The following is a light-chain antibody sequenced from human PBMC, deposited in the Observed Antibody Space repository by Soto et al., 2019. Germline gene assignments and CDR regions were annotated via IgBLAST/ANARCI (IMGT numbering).Light chain of an antibody. Sequence: DIQMTQSPSFLFASVGDRVTITCRASQGIGNDLGWYQQKPGKAPRRLIYATSSLHSGVPSRFSGSGSGTEFTLTISSLQPEDFASDYCLHHNTYPLSFGGGTKVEIK. CDR3: LHHNTYPLS. CDR1: QGIGND. V-gene: IGKV1-17*01. J-gene: IGKJ4*01. CDR2: ATS.